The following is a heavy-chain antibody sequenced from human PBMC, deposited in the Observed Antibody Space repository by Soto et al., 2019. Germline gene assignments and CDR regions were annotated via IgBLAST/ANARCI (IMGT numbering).Heavy chain of an antibody. CDR3: AKDRSGWVRIDPFDI. J-gene: IGHJ3*02. V-gene: IGHV3-30*18. CDR2: ISYDGSNK. D-gene: IGHD6-19*01. CDR1: GFTFSSYG. Sequence: GGSLRLSCAASGFTFSSYGMHWVRQAPGKGLEWVAVISYDGSNKYYADSVKGRFTISRDNSKNTLYLQMNSLRAEDTAVYYCAKDRSGWVRIDPFDIWGQGTMVTVSS.